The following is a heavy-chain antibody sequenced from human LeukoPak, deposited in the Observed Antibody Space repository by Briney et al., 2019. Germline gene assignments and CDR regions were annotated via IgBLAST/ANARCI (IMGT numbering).Heavy chain of an antibody. V-gene: IGHV4-59*01. Sequence: SETLSLTCTVSGGSISSYYWSWIRQPPGKGLEWIGYIYYSGSTNYNPSLKSRVTISVDTSKNRFSLKLSSVTAADTAVYYCARDKYYGMDVWGQGTTVTVSS. CDR3: ARDKYYGMDV. CDR1: GGSISSYY. J-gene: IGHJ6*02. CDR2: IYYSGST.